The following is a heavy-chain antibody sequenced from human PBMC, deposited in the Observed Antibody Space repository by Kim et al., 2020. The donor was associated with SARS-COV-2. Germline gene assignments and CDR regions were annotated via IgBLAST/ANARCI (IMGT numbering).Heavy chain of an antibody. Sequence: GESLKISCKGSGYSFTSYWIGWVRQMPGKGLEWMGIIYPGDSDTRYSPSFQGQVTISADKSISTAYLQWSSLKASDTAMYYCARLNYDSSGQRGSRYYYYGMGFLVQGTTVTVSS. CDR3: ARLNYDSSGQRGSRYYYYGMGF. J-gene: IGHJ6*02. CDR2: IYPGDSDT. CDR1: GYSFTSYW. V-gene: IGHV5-51*01. D-gene: IGHD3-22*01.